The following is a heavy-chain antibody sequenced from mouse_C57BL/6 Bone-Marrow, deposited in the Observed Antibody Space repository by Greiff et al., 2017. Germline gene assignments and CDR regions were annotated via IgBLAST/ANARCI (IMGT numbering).Heavy chain of an antibody. CDR3: TTDGCYAMDY. V-gene: IGHV14-4*01. CDR1: GFNIKDDY. CDR2: IDPANGDT. D-gene: IGHD2-3*01. J-gene: IGHJ4*01. Sequence: VQLQQSGAELVRPGASVKLSCTASGFNIKDDYMHWVKQRPEQGLEWIGWIDPANGDTEYASKFQGKATITADTSSNTAYLQLSSLTSEDTAVYYCTTDGCYAMDYWGQGTSVTVSS.